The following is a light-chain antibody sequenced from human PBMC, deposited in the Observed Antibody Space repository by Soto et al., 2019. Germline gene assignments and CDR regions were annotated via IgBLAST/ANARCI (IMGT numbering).Light chain of an antibody. V-gene: IGKV3-20*01. J-gene: IGKJ1*01. CDR3: QQYVSSVT. Sequence: EIVLTQSPGTLSLSPGERATLSCRASQPVTGNYLAWYQHVPGQAPRLLIYGASVRGTGIPDRFSGSGSGTDFTLTISRLEPEDSAVYYCQQYVSSVTFGQGTKVEIK. CDR2: GAS. CDR1: QPVTGNY.